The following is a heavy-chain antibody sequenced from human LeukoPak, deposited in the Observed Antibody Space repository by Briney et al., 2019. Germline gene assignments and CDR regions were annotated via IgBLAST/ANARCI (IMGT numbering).Heavy chain of an antibody. CDR2: INHSGST. V-gene: IGHV4-34*01. CDR1: GGSFSGYY. Sequence: SETLSLTCAVYGGSFSGYYWSWIRQPPGKGLEWIGEINHSGSTNYNPSLKSRVTISVDTSKNQFSLKLSSVTAADTAVYYCARDWVAVAGIDYWGQGTLVTVSS. J-gene: IGHJ4*02. D-gene: IGHD6-19*01. CDR3: ARDWVAVAGIDY.